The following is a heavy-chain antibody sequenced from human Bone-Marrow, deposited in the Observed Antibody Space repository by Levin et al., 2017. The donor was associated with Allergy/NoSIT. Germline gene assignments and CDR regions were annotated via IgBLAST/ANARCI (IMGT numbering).Heavy chain of an antibody. CDR3: ARDGYDSIGYYS. D-gene: IGHD3-22*01. CDR1: GFTFSSYN. CDR2: ITSGSTIM. J-gene: IGHJ5*02. Sequence: AGESLKISCAASGFTFSSYNMNWVRQAPGKGLEWVSYITSGSTIMYYADSVKGRFTISRDNAKNSLYLQMNSLRAEDTAVYYCARDGYDSIGYYSWGQGTLVTVSS. V-gene: IGHV3-48*04.